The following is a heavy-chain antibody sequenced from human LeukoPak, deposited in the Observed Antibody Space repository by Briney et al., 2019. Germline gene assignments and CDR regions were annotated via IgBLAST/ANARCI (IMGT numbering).Heavy chain of an antibody. V-gene: IGHV3-21*01. CDR2: ISSRSSYI. Sequence: SGGSLRLSCAASGFTFSSYSMNWVRQAPGKGLEWVSSISSRSSYIYYADSVKGRFTISRDNAKNSLYLQMNSLRAEDTAVYYCARDYYDSSGYYYFDYWGQGTLVTVSS. D-gene: IGHD3-22*01. CDR1: GFTFSSYS. CDR3: ARDYYDSSGYYYFDY. J-gene: IGHJ4*02.